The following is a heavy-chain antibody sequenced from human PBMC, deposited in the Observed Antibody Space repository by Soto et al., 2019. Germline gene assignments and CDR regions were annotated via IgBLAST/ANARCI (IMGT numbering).Heavy chain of an antibody. CDR2: ISSSSSYI. Sequence: GGSLRLSCAASGFTFSSYSMNWVRQAPGKGLEWVSSISSSSSYIYYADSVKGRFTISRDNAKNSLYLQMNSLRAEDTAVYYCARDPWYYYDSSGYSYFDYWGQGTLVTVSS. V-gene: IGHV3-21*01. D-gene: IGHD3-22*01. J-gene: IGHJ4*02. CDR3: ARDPWYYYDSSGYSYFDY. CDR1: GFTFSSYS.